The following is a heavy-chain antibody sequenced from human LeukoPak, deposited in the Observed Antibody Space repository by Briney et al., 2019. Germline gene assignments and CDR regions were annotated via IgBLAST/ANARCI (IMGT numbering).Heavy chain of an antibody. CDR2: ISHTGSA. CDR3: ARYNNHDAFDI. J-gene: IGHJ3*02. CDR1: GGSFNDYY. D-gene: IGHD2/OR15-2a*01. V-gene: IGHV4-34*10. Sequence: PSETLSLTCAVYGGSFNDYYWTWIRQPPGKGLEWIGEISHTGSANYNPSLKSRVTMSVDTSKNQFSLKLSSVAAADTAVYYCARYNNHDAFDIWGQGTMVTVSS.